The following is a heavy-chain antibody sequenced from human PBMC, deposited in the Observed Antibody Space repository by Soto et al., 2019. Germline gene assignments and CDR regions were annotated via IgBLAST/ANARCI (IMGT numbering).Heavy chain of an antibody. Sequence: GGSLRLSCAASGFPFTTYGMHWVRQAPGKGLEWVAVIWANGINKYYADSVRGRFTISRDNSKNTLDLQMNSLRDEDTALYYCVRERGHFDAFDIWGQGPMVTVSS. V-gene: IGHV3-33*01. J-gene: IGHJ3*02. CDR3: VRERGHFDAFDI. CDR1: GFPFTTYG. CDR2: IWANGINK.